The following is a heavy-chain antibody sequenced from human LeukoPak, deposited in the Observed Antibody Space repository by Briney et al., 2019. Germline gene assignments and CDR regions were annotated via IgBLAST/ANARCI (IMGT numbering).Heavy chain of an antibody. CDR3: ATGPYDSSDSDY. D-gene: IGHD3-22*01. V-gene: IGHV1-24*01. CDR2: FDPEDGET. Sequence: ASVKVSCKVSRYTLTELSMHWVRQAPGKVLEWMGGFDPEDGETIYAQKFQGRVTMTEDTSTDTAYMELSSLRSEDTAVYYCATGPYDSSDSDYWGQGTLVTVSS. CDR1: RYTLTELS. J-gene: IGHJ4*02.